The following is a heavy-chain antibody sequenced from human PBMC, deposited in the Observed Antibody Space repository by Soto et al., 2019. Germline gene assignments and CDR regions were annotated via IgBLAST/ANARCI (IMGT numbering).Heavy chain of an antibody. V-gene: IGHV1-18*01. CDR3: AREKGYCSGGSCYQSWFDP. CDR1: GYTFTSYG. J-gene: IGHJ5*02. D-gene: IGHD2-15*01. Sequence: QVQLVQSGAEVKKPGASVKVSCKASGYTFTSYGISWVRQAPGQGLEWMGWISAYNGNTNYAQKHQGRVTMTTDTSTSTAYMELRSLRSDDTAVYYRAREKGYCSGGSCYQSWFDPWGQGTLVTVSS. CDR2: ISAYNGNT.